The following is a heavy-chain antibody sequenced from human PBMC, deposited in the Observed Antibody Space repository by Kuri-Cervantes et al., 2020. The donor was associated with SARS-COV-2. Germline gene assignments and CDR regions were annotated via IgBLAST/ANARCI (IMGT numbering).Heavy chain of an antibody. V-gene: IGHV3-23*01. CDR3: AKGVYDYSNYDY. J-gene: IGHJ4*02. CDR1: GFTFSSYA. CDR2: ISGSGGST. D-gene: IGHD4-11*01. Sequence: GESLKISCAASGFTFSSYAMSWVRQAPGKGLEWVSAISGSGGSTYYADSVKGRFTISRDNSKNTLYLQMNSLRAEDTAVYYCAKGVYDYSNYDYWGQGTLVTVSS.